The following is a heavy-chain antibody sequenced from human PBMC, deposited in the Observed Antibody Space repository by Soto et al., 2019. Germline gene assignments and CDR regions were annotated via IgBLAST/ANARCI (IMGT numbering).Heavy chain of an antibody. D-gene: IGHD1-26*01. CDR2: ISYDGSNK. CDR3: AKDSSGSYYTQFDY. J-gene: IGHJ4*02. Sequence: PGGSLRLSCAASGFTFISYGMHWVRQAPGKGLEWVAVISYDGSNKYYADSVKGRFTISRDNSKNTLYLQMNSLRAEDTAVYYCAKDSSGSYYTQFDYWGQGTLVTVSS. CDR1: GFTFISYG. V-gene: IGHV3-30*18.